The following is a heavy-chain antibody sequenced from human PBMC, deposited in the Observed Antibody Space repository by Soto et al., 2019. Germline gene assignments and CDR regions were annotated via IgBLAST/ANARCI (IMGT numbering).Heavy chain of an antibody. CDR2: ISAYNGNT. V-gene: IGHV1-18*01. Sequence: ASVKVSCKASGYTFTSYGISWVRQAPGQRQEWMGWISAYNGNTNYAQKLQGRVTMTTDTSTSTAYMELRSLRSDDTAVYYCARDKDIVLMVYAIDAFDIWGQGTMVTVSS. J-gene: IGHJ3*02. CDR1: GYTFTSYG. CDR3: ARDKDIVLMVYAIDAFDI. D-gene: IGHD2-8*01.